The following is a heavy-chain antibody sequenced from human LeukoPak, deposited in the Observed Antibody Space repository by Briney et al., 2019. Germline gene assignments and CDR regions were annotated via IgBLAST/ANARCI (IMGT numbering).Heavy chain of an antibody. CDR3: ARLETSAGSLYYFDY. V-gene: IGHV4-59*08. Sequence: SETLSLTCTVSGGSISSYYWSWIRQPPGKGLEWIGYIYYSGSTNYNPSLKSRVTISVDTSKNQFSLKLSSVTAADTAVYYCARLETSAGSLYYFDYWGQGTLVTVSS. CDR1: GGSISSYY. D-gene: IGHD3-10*01. J-gene: IGHJ4*02. CDR2: IYYSGST.